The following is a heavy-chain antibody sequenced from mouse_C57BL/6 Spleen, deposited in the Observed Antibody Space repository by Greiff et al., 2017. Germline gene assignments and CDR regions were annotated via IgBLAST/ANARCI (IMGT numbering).Heavy chain of an antibody. J-gene: IGHJ4*01. CDR2: INPNYGTT. Sequence: VQLQQSGPELVKPGASVKISCKASGYSFTDYNMNWVKQSNGKSLEWIGVINPNYGTTSYNQKFKGKATLTVDQSSSTAYMPLNSLTSEDSAVYYCARGGNRGYYDAMAYWGQGTSVTVSS. CDR3: ARGGNRGYYDAMAY. CDR1: GYSFTDYN. D-gene: IGHD2-2*01. V-gene: IGHV1-39*01.